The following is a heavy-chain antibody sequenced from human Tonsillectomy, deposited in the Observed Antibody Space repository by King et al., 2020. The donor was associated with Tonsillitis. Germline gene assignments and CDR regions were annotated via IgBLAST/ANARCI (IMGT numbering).Heavy chain of an antibody. CDR3: ARVVRRGVPFLWFDP. CDR2: IYHTGST. J-gene: IGHJ5*02. Sequence: VQLQESGPGLVKPSATLSLTCTVSGGSISSYYWSWIRLPPGKGLEWVGHIYHTGSTTYNPSLESRVTISIDTSKNHFSLKLNSVTAADTAVYYCARVVRRGVPFLWFDPWGQGTLVTVSS. D-gene: IGHD3-10*01. CDR1: GGSISSYY. V-gene: IGHV4-59*01.